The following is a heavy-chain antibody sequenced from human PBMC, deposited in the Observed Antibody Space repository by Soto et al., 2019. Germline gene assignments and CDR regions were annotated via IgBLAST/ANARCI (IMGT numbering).Heavy chain of an antibody. CDR2: INHSGST. CDR3: ARKSSRGYSSGWYPGYFDY. Sequence: SETLSLTCAVYGGSFSGYYWSWIRQPPGKGLEWIGEINHSGSTNYNPSLKSRVTISVDTSKNQFSLKLSSVTAADTAVYYCARKSSRGYSSGWYPGYFDYWGQGTLVTSPQ. V-gene: IGHV4-34*01. D-gene: IGHD6-19*01. J-gene: IGHJ4*02. CDR1: GGSFSGYY.